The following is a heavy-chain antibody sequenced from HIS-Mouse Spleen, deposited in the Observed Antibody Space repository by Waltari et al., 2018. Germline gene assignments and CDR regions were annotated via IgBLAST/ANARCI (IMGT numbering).Heavy chain of an antibody. V-gene: IGHV4-39*07. D-gene: IGHD6-13*01. Sequence: QLQLQESGPGLVKPSETLSLTCTVSGGSISSSSYYWGWIRRPPGKGLEWIGSIYYSGGTDSNPSLKSRVTISVDTSKNQFSLKLSSVTAADTAVYYCAREIPYSSSWYDWYFDLWGRGTLVTVSS. CDR3: AREIPYSSSWYDWYFDL. J-gene: IGHJ2*01. CDR2: IYYSGGT. CDR1: GGSISSSSYY.